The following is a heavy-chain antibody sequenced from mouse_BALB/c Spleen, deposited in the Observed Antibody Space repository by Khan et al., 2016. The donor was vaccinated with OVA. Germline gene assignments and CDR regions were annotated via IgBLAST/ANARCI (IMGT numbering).Heavy chain of an antibody. J-gene: IGHJ3*01. D-gene: IGHD1-1*01. Sequence: LVKTGASVKISCKASGYSFSGYYMHWVKQSHGKSLEWIGYISCYNGSTTYNQKFKGKATFTVDTSSSTVYMQFNSLTSEDSAVYFCVRGDYYCSSSFAYWGQGTLVTVSA. CDR2: ISCYNGST. CDR1: GYSFSGYY. CDR3: VRGDYYCSSSFAY. V-gene: IGHV1S34*01.